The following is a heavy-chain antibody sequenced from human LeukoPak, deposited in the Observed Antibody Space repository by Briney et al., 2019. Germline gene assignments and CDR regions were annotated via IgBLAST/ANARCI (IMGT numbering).Heavy chain of an antibody. CDR3: ARDPEQQLVHNWFDP. D-gene: IGHD6-13*01. V-gene: IGHV3-7*01. CDR1: GFTFSSYW. CDR2: IKQDGSEK. J-gene: IGHJ5*02. Sequence: GGSLRLSCAASGFTFSSYWMSWVRQAPGKGLEWVANIKQDGSEKYYVDSVKGRFTISRDNSKNTLYLQMNSLRAEDTAVYYCARDPEQQLVHNWFDPWGQGTLVTVSS.